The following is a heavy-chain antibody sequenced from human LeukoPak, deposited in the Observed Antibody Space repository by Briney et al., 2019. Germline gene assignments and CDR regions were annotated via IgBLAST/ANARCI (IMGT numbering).Heavy chain of an antibody. CDR3: TRNPDGRNWFDP. J-gene: IGHJ5*02. V-gene: IGHV3-74*01. Sequence: GGSLRLSCAASGFTFSHHWMHWVRQAPGKGLVWVSHISSDESSTTYADSVKGRFTNSRDNRKNTLYLQMNSLRVEDTAMYYCTRNPDGRNWFDPWGQGTLVTVSS. D-gene: IGHD1-14*01. CDR1: GFTFSHHW. CDR2: ISSDESST.